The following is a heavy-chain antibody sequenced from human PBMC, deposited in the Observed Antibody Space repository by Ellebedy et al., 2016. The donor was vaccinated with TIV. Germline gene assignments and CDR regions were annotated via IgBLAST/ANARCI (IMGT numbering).Heavy chain of an antibody. V-gene: IGHV3-21*06. Sequence: GGSLRLXXAVSGFIVSSHNMNWIRQAPGQGLEWVSSISSSGNYKYYADSVKGRFTISRDNAKNTLYLQMNGLRAEDTAVYFCARDQTEDVPNYYHSMDVWGNGTTVTVSS. CDR1: GFIVSSHN. J-gene: IGHJ6*03. CDR3: ARDQTEDVPNYYHSMDV. CDR2: ISSSGNYK. D-gene: IGHD3-10*01.